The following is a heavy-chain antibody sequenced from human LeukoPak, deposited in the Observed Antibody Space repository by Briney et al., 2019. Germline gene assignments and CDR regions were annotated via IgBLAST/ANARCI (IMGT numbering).Heavy chain of an antibody. CDR3: ARAVLYQGYYYYYMDV. D-gene: IGHD2-8*01. CDR1: GYTFTSYG. CDR2: ISAYNGNT. Sequence: GASVKVSCKASGYTFTSYGISWVRQAPGQGLEWMGWISAYNGNTNYAQKLQGRVTMTTDTSTSTAYMELRSLRSDDTAVYYCARAVLYQGYYYYYMDVWGKGTTVTVSS. V-gene: IGHV1-18*01. J-gene: IGHJ6*03.